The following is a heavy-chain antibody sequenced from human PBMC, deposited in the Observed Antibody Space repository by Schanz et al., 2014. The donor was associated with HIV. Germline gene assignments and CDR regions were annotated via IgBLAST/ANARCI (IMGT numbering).Heavy chain of an antibody. CDR1: GFTFSSYA. CDR2: ISGSDGDT. V-gene: IGHV3-23*01. Sequence: EVQLLESGGGLEQPGGSLRLSCAVSGFTFSSYAMTWVRQAPGKGLDWVSTISGSDGDTYYADSVKGRFTISRDNFRNALYLHMNSLRADDTAIYYCVKAYSSGFSGAGSWGQGALVTVSS. CDR3: VKAYSSGFSGAGS. D-gene: IGHD5-18*01. J-gene: IGHJ5*02.